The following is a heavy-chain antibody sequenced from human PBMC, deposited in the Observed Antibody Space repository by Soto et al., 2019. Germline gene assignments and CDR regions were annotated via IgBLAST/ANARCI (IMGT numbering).Heavy chain of an antibody. CDR2: IIPIFGTA. CDR3: ARATRYDVVVPAAKNYYYYGMDV. D-gene: IGHD2-2*01. CDR1: GGTFSSYA. Sequence: SVKVSCKASGGTFSSYAISCVLQSPLQGLDWMGGIIPIFGTANYAQKFQGRVTITADESTSIAYMELSSLRSEDTAVYYCARATRYDVVVPAAKNYYYYGMDVWGQGTTVTVSS. V-gene: IGHV1-69*13. J-gene: IGHJ6*02.